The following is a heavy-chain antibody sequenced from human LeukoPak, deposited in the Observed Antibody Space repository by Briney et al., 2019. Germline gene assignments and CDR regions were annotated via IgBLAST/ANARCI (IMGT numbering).Heavy chain of an antibody. CDR2: IYYSEST. Sequence: SETLSLTCTVSGGAVSSGSYYWSWIRQPPGKGLEWIGYIYYSESTNYNPSLKSRVTISEDTSKNQVSLKLTSVTAADTAVYYCARSLSPAVGGKYYYFYGMDVWGQGTTVTVSS. V-gene: IGHV4-61*01. CDR1: GGAVSSGSYY. J-gene: IGHJ6*02. CDR3: ARSLSPAVGGKYYYFYGMDV. D-gene: IGHD3-3*01.